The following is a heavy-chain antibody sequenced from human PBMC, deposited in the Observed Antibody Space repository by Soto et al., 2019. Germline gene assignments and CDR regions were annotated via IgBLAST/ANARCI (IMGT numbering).Heavy chain of an antibody. CDR2: MYYIGST. J-gene: IGHJ5*02. Sequence: SETLSLTCTVSGSSIGSNYWGWIRQPPGKGLEWIGYMYYIGSTTYNPSLKSRVTISVDTSKNQFSLKLSSVTAADTAVYYCARAGYDFWSGFLVYLDPWGQGTLVTVSS. CDR1: GSSIGSNY. CDR3: ARAGYDFWSGFLVYLDP. D-gene: IGHD3-3*01. V-gene: IGHV4-59*01.